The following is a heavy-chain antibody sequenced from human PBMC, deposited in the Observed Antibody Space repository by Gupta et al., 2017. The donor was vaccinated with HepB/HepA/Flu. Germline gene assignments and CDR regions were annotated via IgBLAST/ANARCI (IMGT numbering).Heavy chain of an antibody. CDR1: GFSLTTSGVG. D-gene: IGHD2/OR15-2a*01. CDR3: VHRQGSINFYYSFDY. CDR2: IYWTDDK. J-gene: IGHJ4*02. V-gene: IGHV2-5*01. Sequence: QITLKESGPPLVKPTQTLTLTCTFSGFSLTTSGVGVGWIRQAPGKALEWLAIIYWTDDKRYSPSLRNRLAITKDTSKNQVVLTMTNMEPAETATYYCVHRQGSINFYYSFDYGGQGTLVTVSS.